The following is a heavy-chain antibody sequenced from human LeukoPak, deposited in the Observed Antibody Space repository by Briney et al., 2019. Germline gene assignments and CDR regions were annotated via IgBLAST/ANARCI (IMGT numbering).Heavy chain of an antibody. CDR3: ARDPEHYGSGSYLDY. CDR2: ISSSSSMI. V-gene: IGHV3-48*01. Sequence: GGSLRLSCAASGFTFSSYSMNWVRQAPGKGLEWVSYISSSSSMIYYADSVKGRFTISRDSSKNTVYLEMNSLRGEDTAVYYCARDPEHYGSGSYLDYWGQGSLVTVSS. CDR1: GFTFSSYS. D-gene: IGHD3-10*01. J-gene: IGHJ4*02.